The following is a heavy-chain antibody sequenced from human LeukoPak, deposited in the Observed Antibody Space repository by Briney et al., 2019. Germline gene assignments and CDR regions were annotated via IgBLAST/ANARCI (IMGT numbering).Heavy chain of an antibody. D-gene: IGHD3-22*01. Sequence: GGSLRLSCAASGFTFSSYAMHWVRQAPGKGLEWVAVISYDGSNKYYADSVKSRFTISRDNAKNSLYLQMNSLRADDTAVYYCAREDYYDSSRAFDYWGQGTLVTVSS. CDR3: AREDYYDSSRAFDY. J-gene: IGHJ4*02. V-gene: IGHV3-30*04. CDR1: GFTFSSYA. CDR2: ISYDGSNK.